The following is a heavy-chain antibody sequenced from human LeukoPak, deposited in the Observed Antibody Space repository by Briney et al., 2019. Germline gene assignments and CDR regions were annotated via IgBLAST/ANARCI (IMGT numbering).Heavy chain of an antibody. J-gene: IGHJ5*02. Sequence: KPSETLSLTCAVYGGSFSGYYWSWIRQPPGKGLEWIGEINHSGSTNYNPSLKSRVTISVDTSKNQFSLKLSSVTAADTAVYYCARGRGDIVVVPAAIRGWFDPWSQGTLVTVSS. CDR3: ARGRGDIVVVPAAIRGWFDP. D-gene: IGHD2-2*02. CDR2: INHSGST. V-gene: IGHV4-34*01. CDR1: GGSFSGYY.